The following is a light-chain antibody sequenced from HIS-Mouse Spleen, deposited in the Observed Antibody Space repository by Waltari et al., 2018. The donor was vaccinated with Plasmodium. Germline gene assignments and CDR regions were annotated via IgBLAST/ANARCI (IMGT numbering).Light chain of an antibody. CDR1: ALPKNY. J-gene: IGLJ3*02. CDR2: EDS. V-gene: IGLV3-10*01. CDR3: YSTDSSGNHRV. Sequence: YELTRPPSVSVSPGQTARITCSGDALPKNYAYWYQQKSGQAPVLVIYEDSKRPSGIPARFSGSSAGTMDTLTISGAQVEDEADYYCYSTDSSGNHRVFGGGTKLTVL.